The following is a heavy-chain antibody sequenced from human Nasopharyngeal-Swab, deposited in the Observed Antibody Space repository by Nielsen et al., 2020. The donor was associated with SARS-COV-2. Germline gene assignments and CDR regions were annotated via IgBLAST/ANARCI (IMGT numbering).Heavy chain of an antibody. CDR3: ARDYGDPHEYYFYY. CDR1: GFTFSSYG. D-gene: IGHD4-17*01. J-gene: IGHJ4*02. Sequence: GESLKISCAASGFTFSSYGMHWVRQAPGKGLEWVAVIWYDGSNKYYADSVKGRFTISRDNSKNTLYLQMNSLRAEDTAVYYCARDYGDPHEYYFYYWGQGTLVTVSS. CDR2: IWYDGSNK. V-gene: IGHV3-33*01.